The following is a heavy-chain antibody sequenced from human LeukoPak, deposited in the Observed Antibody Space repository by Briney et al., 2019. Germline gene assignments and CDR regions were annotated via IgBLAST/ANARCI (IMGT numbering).Heavy chain of an antibody. Sequence: ASVKVSCKASGYTFTTYYTHWVRQAPGQGPEWIGLINPSGAGTNYAQKFQGRVSVTRDTSTTTVYMELSTLRSDDTAVYYCARAPPYMGTYGGATLDIWGQGTMVTVSS. V-gene: IGHV1-46*01. CDR1: GYTFTTYY. D-gene: IGHD1-26*01. J-gene: IGHJ3*02. CDR2: INPSGAGT. CDR3: ARAPPYMGTYGGATLDI.